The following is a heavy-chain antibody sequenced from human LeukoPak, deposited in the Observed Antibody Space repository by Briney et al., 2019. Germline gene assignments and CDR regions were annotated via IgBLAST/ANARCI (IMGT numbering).Heavy chain of an antibody. CDR1: GFTFSSYW. J-gene: IGHJ4*02. CDR3: ARSSRYDYVWGSFYFDY. V-gene: IGHV3-74*01. CDR2: IKYDGSST. Sequence: PGGSLRLSCAASGFTFSSYWMHWVRQAPGKGLVWVSRIKYDGSSTNYADSVKGRFTISRDNAKNSLYLQMNSLRAEDTAVYYCARSSRYDYVWGSFYFDYWGQGTLVTVSS. D-gene: IGHD3-16*01.